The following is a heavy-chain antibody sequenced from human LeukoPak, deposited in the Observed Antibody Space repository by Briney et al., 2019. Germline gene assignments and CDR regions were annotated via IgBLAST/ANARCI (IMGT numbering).Heavy chain of an antibody. CDR3: ACHSGWSGWPE. Sequence: SETLSLTCAVSGDSISSDKWWSWVRQPPGKGLEYIGEFHQSVRTNYNPSLRSRLTISVDKSKNQFSLKLSSVTAADTPVYYCACHSGWSGWPEWRQGTLVGVRS. V-gene: IGHV4-4*02. J-gene: IGHJ4*02. CDR1: GDSISSDKW. CDR2: FHQSVRT. D-gene: IGHD6-19*01.